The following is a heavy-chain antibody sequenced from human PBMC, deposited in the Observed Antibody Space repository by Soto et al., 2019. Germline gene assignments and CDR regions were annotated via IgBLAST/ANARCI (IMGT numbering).Heavy chain of an antibody. CDR2: IYYSGST. D-gene: IGHD1-1*01. V-gene: IGHV4-39*01. J-gene: IGHJ4*02. CDR3: ARRNSLRSNYLDY. CDR1: GGSSGRTSFC. Sequence: SETLSLTCTVAGGSSGRTSFCWDWIRQTPGKGLEWIGSIYYSGSTYYNPSLESRVTISVDTSKNRFSLNLSSVTAADTAVFYCARRNSLRSNYLDYWGQGTVVTVSS.